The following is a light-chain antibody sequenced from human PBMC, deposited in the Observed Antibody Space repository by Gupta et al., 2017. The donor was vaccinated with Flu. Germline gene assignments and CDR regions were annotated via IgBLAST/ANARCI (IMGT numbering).Light chain of an antibody. CDR3: QQYGTSPYT. CDR1: QSVSSNY. V-gene: IGKV3-20*01. J-gene: IGKJ2*01. CDR2: GAS. Sequence: EIVLTQSPGTLSLSPGERATLSCRASQSVSSNYLAWYQQKPGQAPRLLIHGASSRATGIPDKFSGSGSGTDFTLTISSLVPEDFAVYYCQQYGTSPYTFGQGTKLEIK.